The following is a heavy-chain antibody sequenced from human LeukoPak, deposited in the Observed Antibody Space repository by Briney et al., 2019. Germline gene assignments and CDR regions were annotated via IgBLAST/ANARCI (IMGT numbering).Heavy chain of an antibody. J-gene: IGHJ4*02. V-gene: IGHV3-21*01. CDR1: GFTFSSNS. D-gene: IGHD3-3*01. CDR3: ARDRAISPYYFDY. Sequence: GGSLRLSCAASGFTFSSNSVNWVRQAPGKGLEWVSSISSSSNYIYYADSVKGRFTISRDNAKNSLYLQMNSLRAEDTAVYYCARDRAISPYYFDYWGQGTLVTVSS. CDR2: ISSSSNYI.